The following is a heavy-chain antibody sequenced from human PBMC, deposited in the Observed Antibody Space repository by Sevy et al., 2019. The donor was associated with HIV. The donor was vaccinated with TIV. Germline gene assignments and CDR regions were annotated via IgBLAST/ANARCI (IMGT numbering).Heavy chain of an antibody. CDR1: GFSLSNYA. CDR2: KTGSAGVT. J-gene: IGHJ4*02. D-gene: IGHD6-13*01. V-gene: IGHV3-23*01. CDR3: AKGRSAGIGTLGPFDS. Sequence: GGSLRLSCAASGFSLSNYAMSWVRQAPGKGLEWISTKTGSAGVTYYADSVKGRLTISRDYSKNTLFLEMNSLRAEDTALYYCAKGRSAGIGTLGPFDSWGQGTLVTVSS.